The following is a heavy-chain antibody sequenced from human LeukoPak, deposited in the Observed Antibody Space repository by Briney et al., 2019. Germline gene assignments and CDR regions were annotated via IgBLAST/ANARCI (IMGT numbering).Heavy chain of an antibody. CDR1: DGSISSYY. D-gene: IGHD1-26*01. Sequence: SETLSLTCTVSDGSISSYYWNWIRQPAGKGLQWIGRIYTTGSANYNPSLKSRVTMSVDTSKNQFSLKLSSVTAADTAVYYCARGSGSYRLDYWGQGSLVTASS. CDR3: ARGSGSYRLDY. CDR2: IYTTGSA. V-gene: IGHV4-4*07. J-gene: IGHJ4*02.